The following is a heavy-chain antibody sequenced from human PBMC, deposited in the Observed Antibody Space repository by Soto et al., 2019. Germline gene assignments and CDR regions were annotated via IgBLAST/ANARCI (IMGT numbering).Heavy chain of an antibody. CDR3: TTDGTVVTPSQARH. V-gene: IGHV3-15*01. Sequence: GGSLRLSCAASGFTFSNAWMSWVRQAPGKGLEWVGRIKSKTDGGTTDYAAPVKGRFTISRDDSKNTLYLQMNSLKTEDTAVYYCTTDGTVVTPSQARHWGQGTLVTVSS. CDR1: GFTFSNAW. D-gene: IGHD2-15*01. J-gene: IGHJ4*02. CDR2: IKSKTDGGTT.